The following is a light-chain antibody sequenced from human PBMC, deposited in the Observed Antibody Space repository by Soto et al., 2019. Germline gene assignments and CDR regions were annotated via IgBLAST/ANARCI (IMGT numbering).Light chain of an antibody. CDR2: LNNEGSH. CDR1: SGHSSYA. Sequence: QSVLTQSPSASASLGASVKLTCTLSSGHSSYAIAWHQQQPEKGPRYLMKLNNEGSHSKGDGIPDRFSGSSSGAERYLTISSLQSEDEADYYCQTWGSGIHVVFGGGTKVTVL. J-gene: IGLJ2*01. V-gene: IGLV4-69*01. CDR3: QTWGSGIHVV.